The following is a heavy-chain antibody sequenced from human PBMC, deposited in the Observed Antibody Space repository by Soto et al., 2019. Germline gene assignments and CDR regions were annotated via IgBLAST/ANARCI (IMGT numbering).Heavy chain of an antibody. CDR3: ARDTAYSSSAAFDY. CDR1: GGSISSGDYY. J-gene: IGHJ4*02. CDR2: IYYSGST. Sequence: PSETLSLPCTVSGGSISSGDYYWSWIRQPPGKGLEWIGYIYYSGSTYYNPSLKSRVTISVDTSKNQFSLKLSSVTAADTAVYYCARDTAYSSSAAFDYWGQGTLVTVSS. V-gene: IGHV4-30-4*01. D-gene: IGHD6-6*01.